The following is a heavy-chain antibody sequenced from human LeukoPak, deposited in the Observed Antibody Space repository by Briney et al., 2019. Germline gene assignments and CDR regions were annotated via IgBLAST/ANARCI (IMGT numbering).Heavy chain of an antibody. CDR3: AKDGSSGVAATDEAFDI. D-gene: IGHD2-8*01. CDR1: GFTFNTYA. CDR2: ISGGGATS. Sequence: PGGSLRLSCAAAGFTFNTYAMSWVRQAPGKGLEWVSAISGGGATSYYADSVEGRFTISRDNSKNTLYLQMNSLRAEDTAIYYCAKDGSSGVAATDEAFDIWGQGTMVTVSS. V-gene: IGHV3-23*01. J-gene: IGHJ3*02.